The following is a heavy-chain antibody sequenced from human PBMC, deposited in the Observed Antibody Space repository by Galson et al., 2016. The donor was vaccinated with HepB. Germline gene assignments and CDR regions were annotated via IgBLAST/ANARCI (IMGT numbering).Heavy chain of an antibody. CDR2: AYPSGTT. J-gene: IGHJ4*02. V-gene: IGHV4-4*02. CDR1: VGSMTDNW. Sequence: SETLSLTCAVSVGSMTDNWWSWVRQPPGQGLDWIGEAYPSGTTNYNPSLESRASNSIDTSNNQLSLRLDFVTAADTAMYYCARHTSVPRTRGFDSWGQGTLVTVPS. D-gene: IGHD1-7*01. CDR3: ARHTSVPRTRGFDS.